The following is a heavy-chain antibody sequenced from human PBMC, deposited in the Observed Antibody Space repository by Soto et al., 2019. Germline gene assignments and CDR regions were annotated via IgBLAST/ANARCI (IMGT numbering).Heavy chain of an antibody. Sequence: GESLKISLKGSGYRFRSYWIGRVRQMPGKVLEWMGIIYPGESDTRYSPSFQGQVTISADKSISTAYLQWRSLKASDTAMYYCARLWWQWLSQRGDNWFDPWGQGTLVTVTS. D-gene: IGHD3-22*01. CDR1: GYRFRSYW. CDR2: IYPGESDT. J-gene: IGHJ5*02. CDR3: ARLWWQWLSQRGDNWFDP. V-gene: IGHV5-51*01.